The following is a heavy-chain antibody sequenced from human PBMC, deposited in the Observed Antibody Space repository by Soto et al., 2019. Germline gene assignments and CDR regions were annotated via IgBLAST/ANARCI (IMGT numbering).Heavy chain of an antibody. Sequence: SETLSLTCTVSGDSITSYYWSWIRQPPGKGLEWLGYIYYTGSTTYNPSLKSRVTISAGTSKNQVSLKLTSVTAADTAVYYCARDHPHSYGIYYFDFWGQGTLVTVSS. CDR1: GDSITSYY. CDR2: IYYTGST. D-gene: IGHD5-18*01. CDR3: ARDHPHSYGIYYFDF. J-gene: IGHJ4*02. V-gene: IGHV4-59*01.